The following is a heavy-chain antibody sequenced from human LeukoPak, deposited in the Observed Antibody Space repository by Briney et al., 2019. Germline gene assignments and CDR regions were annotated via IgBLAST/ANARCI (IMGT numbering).Heavy chain of an antibody. D-gene: IGHD3-3*01. J-gene: IGHJ4*02. CDR3: TTLSWSGYLDY. Sequence: RGSLRLSCAASGFTFSNAWMSWVRQAPGRGLEWVGRIKSKADGGTTDYAAPVKGRFTISRDDSKNALYLQMDSLKTEDTAVFYCTTLSWSGYLDYWGQGTLVTVSS. V-gene: IGHV3-15*01. CDR1: GFTFSNAW. CDR2: IKSKADGGTT.